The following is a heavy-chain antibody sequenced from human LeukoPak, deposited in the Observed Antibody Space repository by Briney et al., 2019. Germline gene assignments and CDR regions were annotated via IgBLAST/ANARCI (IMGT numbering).Heavy chain of an antibody. D-gene: IGHD3-9*01. J-gene: IGHJ5*02. V-gene: IGHV4-4*07. Sequence: PSETLSLTCTVSGGSISSYYWSWIRQPAGKGLEWIGRIYTSGSTNYNPSLKSRVTMSVDTSKNQFSLKLSSVTAADTAVYYCARGPYYDILTGSQNWFDPWGQGTLVTVSP. CDR3: ARGPYYDILTGSQNWFDP. CDR2: IYTSGST. CDR1: GGSISSYY.